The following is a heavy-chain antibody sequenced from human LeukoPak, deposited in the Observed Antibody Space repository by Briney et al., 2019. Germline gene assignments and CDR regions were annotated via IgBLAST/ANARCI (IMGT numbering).Heavy chain of an antibody. CDR2: INPNSGYT. CDR3: ARDPTFDY. D-gene: IGHD1-1*01. J-gene: IGHJ4*02. V-gene: IGHV1-2*02. Sequence: RASVKVSCKASGYTFTGYYMHWLRQAPGQGLEWMGWINPNSGYTRYEQKLQGRVTMTTDTSITTAYMELSRLRSDDTAVYYCARDPTFDYWGQGTLLTVSS. CDR1: GYTFTGYY.